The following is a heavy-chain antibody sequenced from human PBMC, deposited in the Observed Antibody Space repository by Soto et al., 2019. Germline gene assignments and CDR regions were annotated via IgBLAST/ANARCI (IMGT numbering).Heavy chain of an antibody. D-gene: IGHD4-17*01. V-gene: IGHV3-23*01. Sequence: EVQLLESGGGLVQPGGSLRLSCAASGFTFSSYAMSWVRQAPWKGLEWVSAISGSGGSTYYADSVKGRFTISRDNSKNTLYLQMNSLRAEDTAVYYCAISDYGDHLNWFDPWGQGTLVTVSS. CDR3: AISDYGDHLNWFDP. CDR2: ISGSGGST. CDR1: GFTFSSYA. J-gene: IGHJ5*02.